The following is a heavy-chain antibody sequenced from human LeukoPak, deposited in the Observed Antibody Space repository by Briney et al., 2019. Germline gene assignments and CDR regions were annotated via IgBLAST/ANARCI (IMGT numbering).Heavy chain of an antibody. Sequence: SETLSLTCAVSGGSISSSNWWGWIRQPPGKGLEWIGSIYYSGSTYYNPSLKSRVTISVDTSKNQFSLKLSSVTAADTAVYYCARDTLWFGELFSLDYWGQGTLVTVSS. J-gene: IGHJ4*02. CDR2: IYYSGST. V-gene: IGHV4-39*07. CDR1: GGSISSSNW. CDR3: ARDTLWFGELFSLDY. D-gene: IGHD3-10*01.